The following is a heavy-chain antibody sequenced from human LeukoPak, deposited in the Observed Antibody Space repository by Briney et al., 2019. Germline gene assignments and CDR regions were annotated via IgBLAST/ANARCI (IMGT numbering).Heavy chain of an antibody. CDR2: INQAGSEK. V-gene: IGHV3-7*01. J-gene: IGHJ6*04. Sequence: PGGSLRLSCAASGFTFSSYGMSWVRQAPGKGLEWVASINQAGSEKYYVDSGKGRFAISRDNAEKSLYLQMNSLRAEDTAVYYCAELGITMIGGVWGKGTTVTISS. D-gene: IGHD3-10*02. CDR1: GFTFSSYG. CDR3: AELGITMIGGV.